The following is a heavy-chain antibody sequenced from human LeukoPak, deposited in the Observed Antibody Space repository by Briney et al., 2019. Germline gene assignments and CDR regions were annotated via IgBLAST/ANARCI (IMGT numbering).Heavy chain of an antibody. J-gene: IGHJ4*02. CDR3: ARELVATNYFDY. Sequence: GGSLRLSCAASGFTFSNYEINWVPQSPGKGREWVSYVSSSDSTIYYADSVKGRFTISRDSAKNSLYLQMNSLRAEDTAVYYCARELVATNYFDYWGQGTLVTVSS. CDR1: GFTFSNYE. D-gene: IGHD5-12*01. CDR2: VSSSDSTI. V-gene: IGHV3-48*03.